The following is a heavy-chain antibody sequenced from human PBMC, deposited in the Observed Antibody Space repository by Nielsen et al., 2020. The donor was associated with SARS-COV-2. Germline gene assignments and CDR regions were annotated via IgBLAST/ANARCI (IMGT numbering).Heavy chain of an antibody. CDR3: ARDLFFGDYERDAFDI. CDR1: GGTFSSYA. D-gene: IGHD4-17*01. J-gene: IGHJ3*02. V-gene: IGHV1-2*06. CDR2: INPNSGGT. Sequence: ASMKVSCKASGGTFSSYAISWVRQAPGQGLEWMGRINPNSGGTNYAQKFQGRVTMTRDTSINTAYVDLSRLTSDDTAVYYCARDLFFGDYERDAFDIWGQGTLVTVSS.